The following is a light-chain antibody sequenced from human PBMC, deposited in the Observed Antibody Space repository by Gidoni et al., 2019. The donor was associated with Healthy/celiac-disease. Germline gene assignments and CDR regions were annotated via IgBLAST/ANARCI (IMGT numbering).Light chain of an antibody. J-gene: IGLJ3*02. Sequence: QSVLTQPPSVSGAPGQRVTSSCTGSSTNIGAGYDVHWYQQLPVTAPKLLLYGNSNRPSGVPDRFSGSKSGTSASLAITGLQAEDEADYYGQSYDSSLSGWVFGGGTKLTVL. CDR1: STNIGAGYD. CDR2: GNS. CDR3: QSYDSSLSGWV. V-gene: IGLV1-40*01.